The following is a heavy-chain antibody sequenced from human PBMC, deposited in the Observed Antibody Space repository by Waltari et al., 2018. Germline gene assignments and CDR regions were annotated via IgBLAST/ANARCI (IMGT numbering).Heavy chain of an antibody. Sequence: QVQLQQWGAGLLKPSETLSLTCAVYGGSFSGYYWSWIRQPPGKGLEWIGEINHSGSTNHNPSLNSRVTISVDTSKNQFSLKLSSVTAADTAVYYCARVRSGYCSGGSCHRAYYFDYWGQGTLVTVSS. D-gene: IGHD2-15*01. V-gene: IGHV4-34*01. CDR2: INHSGST. CDR3: ARVRSGYCSGGSCHRAYYFDY. CDR1: GGSFSGYY. J-gene: IGHJ4*02.